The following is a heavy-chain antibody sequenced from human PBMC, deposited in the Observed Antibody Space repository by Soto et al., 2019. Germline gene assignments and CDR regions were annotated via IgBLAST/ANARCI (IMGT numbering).Heavy chain of an antibody. V-gene: IGHV4-31*03. CDR2: IYHSGST. CDR1: GDSLTIGGHY. J-gene: IGHJ3*01. CDR3: ARGGDGFDL. Sequence: QVRLQESGPGLVRPSQTLSLTCSVSGDSLTIGGHYWTWIRQHPGKGLEWIGYIYHSGSTYYSPSLKSRVTISFDTSENQFSLKLTSMTAADTAVYYCARGGDGFDLWGQGKMVTVSS.